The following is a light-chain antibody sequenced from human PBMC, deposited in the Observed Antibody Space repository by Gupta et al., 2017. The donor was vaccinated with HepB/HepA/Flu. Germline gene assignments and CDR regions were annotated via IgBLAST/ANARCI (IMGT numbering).Light chain of an antibody. CDR1: SDDVGGFDY. J-gene: IGLJ1*01. V-gene: IGLV2-11*01. Sequence: QSALTQPRSVSGSPGQSVTISCTGTSDDVGGFDYVSWYQQYPGKAPKLIIYDVTKRPSGVPDRFSGSKSGNTASLSISGLQAEDEADYHCYSYAGSFSYVFGTGTKVTVL. CDR2: DVT. CDR3: YSYAGSFSYV.